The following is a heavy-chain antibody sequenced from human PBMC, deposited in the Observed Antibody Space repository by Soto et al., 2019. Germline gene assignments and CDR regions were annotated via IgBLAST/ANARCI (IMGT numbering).Heavy chain of an antibody. Sequence: GGSLRLSCAASGFTFSSYAMSWVRHAPGKGLEWVSAISGSGGSTYYADSVKGRFTISRDNSKNTLYLQMNSLRAEDTAVYYCAKAGYSSSWYRGFDPWGQGTLVTVSS. J-gene: IGHJ5*02. CDR3: AKAGYSSSWYRGFDP. V-gene: IGHV3-23*01. CDR1: GFTFSSYA. D-gene: IGHD6-13*01. CDR2: ISGSGGST.